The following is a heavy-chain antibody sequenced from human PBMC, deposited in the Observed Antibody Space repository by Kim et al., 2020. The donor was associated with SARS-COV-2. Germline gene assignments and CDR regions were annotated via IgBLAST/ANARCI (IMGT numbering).Heavy chain of an antibody. CDR2: IYYSGST. CDR3: ARHSPSADMWWELLPHFDY. J-gene: IGHJ4*02. V-gene: IGHV4-39*01. D-gene: IGHD1-26*01. CDR1: GGSISSSSYY. Sequence: SETLSLTCTVSGGSISSSSYYWGWIRQPPGKGLEWIGSIYYSGSTYYNPSLKSRVTISVDTSKNQFSLKLSSVTAADTAVYYCARHSPSADMWWELLPHFDYWGQGTLVTVSS.